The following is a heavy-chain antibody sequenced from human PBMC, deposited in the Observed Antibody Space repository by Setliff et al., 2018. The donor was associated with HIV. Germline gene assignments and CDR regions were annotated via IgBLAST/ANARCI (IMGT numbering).Heavy chain of an antibody. V-gene: IGHV1-46*01. CDR2: INPSGGST. CDR1: GYTFTSYY. D-gene: IGHD3-22*01. CDR3: ARDGVRGYDSSGYLFSWVRRFHHDYYYYYMDV. J-gene: IGHJ6*03. Sequence: ASVKVSCKASGYTFTSYYMHWVRQAPGQGLEWMGIINPSGGSTSYAQKFQGRVTMTRDTSTSTVYMELSSRRSEDTAVYYCARDGVRGYDSSGYLFSWVRRFHHDYYYYYMDVWGKGTTVTVSS.